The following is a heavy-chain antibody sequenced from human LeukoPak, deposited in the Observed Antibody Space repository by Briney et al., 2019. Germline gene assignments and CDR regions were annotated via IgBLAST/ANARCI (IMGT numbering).Heavy chain of an antibody. Sequence: GRSLRLSCAASGFTFDDYAMHWVRQAPGKGLEWVSGISWNSGSIGYADSVKGRFTISRDNAKNSLYLQMNSLRAEDTALYYCAKDISHGVRGVITNSHFDYWGQGTLVTVSS. CDR3: AKDISHGVRGVITNSHFDY. J-gene: IGHJ4*02. V-gene: IGHV3-9*01. D-gene: IGHD3-10*01. CDR1: GFTFDDYA. CDR2: ISWNSGSI.